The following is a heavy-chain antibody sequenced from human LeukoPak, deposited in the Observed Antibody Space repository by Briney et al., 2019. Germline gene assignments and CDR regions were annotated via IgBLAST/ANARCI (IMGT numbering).Heavy chain of an antibody. Sequence: IHWVRHAPGQGLEYVVWITPNSGGTYSPQRLQSRVTMTRDASTRTAYMEMSSLRSADTAPYFSARVRLADERAWAYSGQGTLVTLSS. V-gene: IGHV1-2*02. CDR2: ITPNSGGT. D-gene: IGHD3-3*02. J-gene: IGHJ4*02. CDR3: ARVRLADERAWAY.